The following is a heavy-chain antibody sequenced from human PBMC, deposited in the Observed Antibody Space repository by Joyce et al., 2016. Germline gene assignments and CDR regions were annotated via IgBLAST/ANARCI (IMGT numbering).Heavy chain of an antibody. Sequence: QVQLVESGGGVVQPGRSLRLSCAASGLTLSNYGVHWVRQAPGKWLEWVAVISYDGIYQYYADSVKGRFTISRDNSKNTVFLEMNSLRAEDTAVYYCAKILTATYSSGWFLDYWGQGTLVTVSS. J-gene: IGHJ4*02. CDR1: GLTLSNYG. CDR3: AKILTATYSSGWFLDY. V-gene: IGHV3-30*18. CDR2: ISYDGIYQ. D-gene: IGHD6-25*01.